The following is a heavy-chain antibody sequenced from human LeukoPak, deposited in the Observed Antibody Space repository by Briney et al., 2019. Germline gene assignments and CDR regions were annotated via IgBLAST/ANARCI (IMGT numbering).Heavy chain of an antibody. CDR3: ARDRKRGSAPNDY. J-gene: IGHJ4*02. V-gene: IGHV3-48*01. CDR1: GLTFSSYS. D-gene: IGHD3-16*01. Sequence: GGSLRLSCAASGLTFSSYSMNWVRRAPGKGLEWISYISSSSSTIYYADSVKGRFTISRDNAKNSLYLQMNSLRAEDTAVYYCARDRKRGSAPNDYWAQGTLVTVSP. CDR2: ISSSSSTI.